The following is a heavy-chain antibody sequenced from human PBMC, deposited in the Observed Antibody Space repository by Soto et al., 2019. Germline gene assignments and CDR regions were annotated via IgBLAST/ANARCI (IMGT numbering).Heavy chain of an antibody. D-gene: IGHD2-15*01. CDR3: ARASYCSGGSCSQVYYFDY. CDR1: GGSISSGGYY. J-gene: IGHJ4*02. CDR2: IYYSGST. V-gene: IGHV4-31*03. Sequence: PSETLSLTCTVSGGSISSGGYYWSWLRQHPGKGLEWIGYIYYSGSTYYNPSLKSRVTISVDTSKNQFSLKLSSVAAAATAVYYCARASYCSGGSCSQVYYFDYWGQGTLVTVSS.